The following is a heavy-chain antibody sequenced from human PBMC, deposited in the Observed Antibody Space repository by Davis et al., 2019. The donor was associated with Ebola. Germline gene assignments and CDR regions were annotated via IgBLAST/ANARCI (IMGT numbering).Heavy chain of an antibody. V-gene: IGHV3-33*08. CDR1: GFTFSSYG. J-gene: IGHJ4*02. Sequence: GESLKISCAASGFTFSSYGMHWVRQAPGKGLEWVAVIWYDGSNKYYADYVKGRFTISRDNSKNTLYLQMNSLSTEDTAVYYCARGSLSNFWSGHFDYWGQGALVTVSS. D-gene: IGHD3-3*01. CDR3: ARGSLSNFWSGHFDY. CDR2: IWYDGSNK.